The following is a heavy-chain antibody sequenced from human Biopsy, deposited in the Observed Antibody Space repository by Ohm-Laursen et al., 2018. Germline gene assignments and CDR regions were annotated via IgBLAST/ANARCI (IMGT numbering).Heavy chain of an antibody. D-gene: IGHD3-10*01. CDR3: ARAPPLIRGVVESWFDP. CDR2: IYITGET. CDR1: GGCISHYY. V-gene: IGHV4-4*07. Sequence: TLSLTCPVSGGCISHYYWTWIRQPAGQGLEWIGRIYITGETDYNPSLKSRVTMSVDSSKKQFSLKLKSVTAADTAIYYCARAPPLIRGVVESWFDPWGQGILVTVSS. J-gene: IGHJ5*02.